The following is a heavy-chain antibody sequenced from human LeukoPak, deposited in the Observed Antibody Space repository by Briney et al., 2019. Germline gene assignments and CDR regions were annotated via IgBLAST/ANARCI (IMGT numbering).Heavy chain of an antibody. D-gene: IGHD1-26*01. Sequence: ASVKVSCKASGYTFTTYYMHWVRQAPGQGLEWVGVINPRYCTTTYAQKLQGRVTMTRDTSTSTVYMELSSLRIEDTAVYYCSRDLGGSSNDYWGQGTLVTVFS. CDR1: GYTFTTYY. J-gene: IGHJ4*02. CDR2: INPRYCTT. V-gene: IGHV1-46*04. CDR3: SRDLGGSSNDY.